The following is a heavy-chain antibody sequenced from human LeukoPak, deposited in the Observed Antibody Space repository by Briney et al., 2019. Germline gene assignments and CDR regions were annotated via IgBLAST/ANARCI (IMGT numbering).Heavy chain of an antibody. J-gene: IGHJ4*02. CDR3: AGAYGPNSPLY. Sequence: PSETLSLTCTVSGGSFSSSNYYWNWIRQPPGKGLEWIGYIYYSGSTDYNPSLKSRVTLSVDTSKNQFSLRLRSVTAADTAVYYCAGAYGPNSPLYWGQGTLVTVSS. V-gene: IGHV4-61*01. CDR2: IYYSGST. D-gene: IGHD4-23*01. CDR1: GGSFSSSNYY.